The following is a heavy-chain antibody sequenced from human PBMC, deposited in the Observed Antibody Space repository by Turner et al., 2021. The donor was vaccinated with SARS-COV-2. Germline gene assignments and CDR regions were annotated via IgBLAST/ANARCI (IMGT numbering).Heavy chain of an antibody. CDR3: ATQGAIGYRYAS. Sequence: QVQLQESGPGLVKLSVTLSLTCAVSGVSITSHTWWTWVRQPPGKGLEWIGEIYHGGRTNYGPSVESRVTMSVDKSKNHFSLKLTSVTAADTAMYYCATQGAIGYRYASWGQGILVTVSS. CDR1: GVSITSHTW. V-gene: IGHV4-4*02. J-gene: IGHJ4*02. D-gene: IGHD5-18*01. CDR2: IYHGGRT.